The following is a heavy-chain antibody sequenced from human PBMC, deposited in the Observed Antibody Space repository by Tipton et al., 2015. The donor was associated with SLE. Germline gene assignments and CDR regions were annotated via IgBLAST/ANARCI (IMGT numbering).Heavy chain of an antibody. V-gene: IGHV4-59*01. CDR2: IYYSGST. J-gene: IGHJ4*02. CDR3: ARDTDWFDFDY. CDR1: GGSISSYF. D-gene: IGHD3-9*01. Sequence: TLSLTCTVSGGSISSYFWSWIRQPPGKGLEWIGYIYYSGSTHYNPSLRSRVTMSVDTSKNQFSLKLTSVTAADTAVYFCARDTDWFDFDYWGQGTLVTVSS.